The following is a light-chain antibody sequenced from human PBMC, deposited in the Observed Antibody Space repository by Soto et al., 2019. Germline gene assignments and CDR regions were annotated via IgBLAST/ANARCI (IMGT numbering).Light chain of an antibody. CDR3: QQASSLSIT. CDR2: GAS. Sequence: IQMTQSPSTLSASVGDRVSITCRASQGINSGLAWYQQRPGKAPKLLIFGASSLASGVPPRFSGSGFGTYFTLTITSLQPEDFATYYCQQASSLSITFGQGTRLEIK. V-gene: IGKV1-13*02. CDR1: QGINSG. J-gene: IGKJ5*01.